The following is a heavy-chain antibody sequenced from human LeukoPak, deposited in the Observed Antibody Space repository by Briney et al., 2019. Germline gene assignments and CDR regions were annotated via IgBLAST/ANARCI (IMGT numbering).Heavy chain of an antibody. CDR3: AKQRGPPYFDY. CDR1: GFTFDDYA. J-gene: IGHJ4*02. D-gene: IGHD3-10*01. V-gene: IGHV3-9*01. Sequence: GGSLRLSCAASGFTFDDYAMHRVRQAPGKGLEWVSGISWNSGSIGYADSVKGRFTISRDNAKNSLYLQMNSLRAEDTAVYYCAKQRGPPYFDYWGQGTLVTVSS. CDR2: ISWNSGSI.